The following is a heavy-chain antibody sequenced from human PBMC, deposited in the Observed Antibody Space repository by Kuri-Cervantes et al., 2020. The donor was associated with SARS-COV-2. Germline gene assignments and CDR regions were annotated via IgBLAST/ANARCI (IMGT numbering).Heavy chain of an antibody. CDR1: GYSFTSYW. V-gene: IGHV5-10-1*01. J-gene: IGHJ6*02. D-gene: IGHD3-9*01. CDR2: IDPSDSYT. CDR3: ARLGGDILTGYWKYYYGMDV. Sequence: GGSLRLSCKGSGYSFTSYWISWVRQMPGKGLEWMGRIDPSDSYTNYSPSFQGHVTISAGKSISTAYLQWSSLKASDTAMYYCARLGGDILTGYWKYYYGMDVWGQGTTVTVSS.